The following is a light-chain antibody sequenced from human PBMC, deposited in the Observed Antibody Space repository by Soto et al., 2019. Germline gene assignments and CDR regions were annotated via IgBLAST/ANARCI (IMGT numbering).Light chain of an antibody. CDR3: LQRSNWSTYT. CDR2: DAS. J-gene: IGKJ2*01. CDR1: QSVSSY. Sequence: EIVFTQSPATLSLSPGERTTLSCSASQSVSSYLAWYQQKPGQAPRLLIYDASNRDTGIPARFSGSGSGTDFTLTISSLEPEDFAVYYCLQRSNWSTYTFGQGTKVDI. V-gene: IGKV3-11*01.